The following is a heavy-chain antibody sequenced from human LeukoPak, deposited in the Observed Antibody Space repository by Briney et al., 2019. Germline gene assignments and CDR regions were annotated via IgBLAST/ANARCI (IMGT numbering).Heavy chain of an antibody. J-gene: IGHJ4*02. Sequence: GSLRLSCAASGFTFSRYWMSWVRQAPGKGLEWVANVKQDGSEKYYVDSVKGRFTISRDNVKNSLYLQMNSLRAEDTAVYYCARYGSIAAAGTFDYWGQGTLVTVSS. CDR2: VKQDGSEK. CDR1: GFTFSRYW. V-gene: IGHV3-7*04. D-gene: IGHD6-13*01. CDR3: ARYGSIAAAGTFDY.